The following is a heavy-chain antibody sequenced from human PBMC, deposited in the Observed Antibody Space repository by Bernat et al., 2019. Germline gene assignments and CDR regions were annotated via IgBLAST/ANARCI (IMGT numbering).Heavy chain of an antibody. D-gene: IGHD1-20*01. CDR1: GFTFSSYA. CDR3: ARDYNWNLDY. Sequence: EVQLLESGGGLVQPGGSLRLSCAASGFTFSSYAMSWVRQAPGKGLEWVSAISGSGGSTYYADSVKGRFTISRDNSKNSLYLQMNSLSADDTAVYYCARDYNWNLDYWGQGTLVTVSS. V-gene: IGHV3-23*01. J-gene: IGHJ4*02. CDR2: ISGSGGST.